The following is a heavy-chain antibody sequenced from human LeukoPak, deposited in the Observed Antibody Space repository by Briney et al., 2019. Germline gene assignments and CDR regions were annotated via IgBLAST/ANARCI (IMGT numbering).Heavy chain of an antibody. V-gene: IGHV4-39*01. J-gene: IGHJ5*02. CDR1: GGSISTSGFY. Sequence: SETLSLTCTVSGGSISTSGFYWGWIRQPPGTGLEWIGTIYYSGSTYYNPSLKSRVTVSVDTSKNQFSLRLTSVTAADMAVYYCARMYYYDSSGHYGYNWFDPWGQGTLVTVSS. CDR2: IYYSGST. D-gene: IGHD3-22*01. CDR3: ARMYYYDSSGHYGYNWFDP.